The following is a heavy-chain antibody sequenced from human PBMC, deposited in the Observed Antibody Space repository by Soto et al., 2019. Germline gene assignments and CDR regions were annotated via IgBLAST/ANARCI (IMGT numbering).Heavy chain of an antibody. CDR3: ARDSSGYYWFDP. J-gene: IGHJ5*02. V-gene: IGHV4-38-2*02. Sequence: ETLSLTCAVSGFSISSGYFWGWIRQPPGKGPEWLGSIYHSGTTYYNPSVKGRVTISVDTSKNQFSPKMSSVTAADTAVYYCARDSSGYYWFDPWGQGTLVTVSS. CDR2: IYHSGTT. D-gene: IGHD3-22*01. CDR1: GFSISSGYF.